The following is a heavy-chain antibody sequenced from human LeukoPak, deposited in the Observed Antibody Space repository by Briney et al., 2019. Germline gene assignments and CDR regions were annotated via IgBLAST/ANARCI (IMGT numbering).Heavy chain of an antibody. V-gene: IGHV1-18*01. CDR3: ARWGTMAVGTGTADY. J-gene: IGHJ4*02. Sequence: ASVKVSCKASGYTFTSYGISWVRQAPGQGLEWMGWISAYNGNTNYAQKLQGRVTMTTDTSTSTAYMELRSLRSDDTAVYYCARWGTMAVGTGTADYWGQGTLVTVSS. D-gene: IGHD6-13*01. CDR2: ISAYNGNT. CDR1: GYTFTSYG.